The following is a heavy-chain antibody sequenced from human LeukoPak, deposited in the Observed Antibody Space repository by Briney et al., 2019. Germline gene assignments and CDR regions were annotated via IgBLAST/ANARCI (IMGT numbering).Heavy chain of an antibody. CDR1: GFTFSSYA. CDR3: AIMHRYYDGSGYWVQ. CDR2: ISTSGGST. J-gene: IGHJ4*02. V-gene: IGHV3-23*01. D-gene: IGHD3-22*01. Sequence: GESLRLSCAASGFTFSSYAMSWVRQAPGKGLEWVSGISTSGGSTSYADSVKGRFTISRDNPRNTLYMQMNSLRAEDTAVNYCAIMHRYYDGSGYWVQWGQGTLVTVSS.